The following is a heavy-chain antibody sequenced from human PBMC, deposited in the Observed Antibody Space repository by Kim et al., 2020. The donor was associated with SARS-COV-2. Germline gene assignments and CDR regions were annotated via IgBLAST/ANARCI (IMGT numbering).Heavy chain of an antibody. J-gene: IGHJ4*02. CDR3: VRGQPPLTTVAIDY. CDR1: GYTFTDNY. Sequence: ASVKVSCKASGYTFTDNYMHWVRQAPGQGPEWMGRINPKNGGTNSAKKFQGRVTMTRDTSINTVYLELSSLKSDDTAVYYCVRGQPPLTTVAIDYWGQGTLVTVSS. CDR2: INPKNGGT. D-gene: IGHD4-17*01. V-gene: IGHV1-2*06.